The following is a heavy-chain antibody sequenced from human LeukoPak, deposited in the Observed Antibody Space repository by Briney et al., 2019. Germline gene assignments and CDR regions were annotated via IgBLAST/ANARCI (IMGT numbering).Heavy chain of an antibody. V-gene: IGHV6-1*01. Sequence: SQTLSLTCAISGDSVSSNSAAWNWIRQPPSRGLEWLGRTYYRSKWYNDYAVSVKSRITINPDTSKNQFSLQLNSVAPEDTAVYFCARDRSYDSSGYYSYFDYWGQETLVTVSS. J-gene: IGHJ4*02. CDR1: GDSVSSNSAA. D-gene: IGHD3-22*01. CDR2: TYYRSKWYN. CDR3: ARDRSYDSSGYYSYFDY.